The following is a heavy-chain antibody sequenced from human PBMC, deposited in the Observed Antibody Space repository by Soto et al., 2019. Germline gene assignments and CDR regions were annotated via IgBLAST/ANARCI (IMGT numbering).Heavy chain of an antibody. D-gene: IGHD3-10*01. CDR1: GGSISSYY. J-gene: IGHJ5*02. Sequence: PSETLSLTCTVSGGSISSYYWSGIRQPPGKGLEWIGYIYYSGSTNYNPSLKSRVTISVDTSKNQFSLKLSSVTAADTAVYYCARVRGYGSGSYLGNWFDPWGQGTLVTVSS. CDR3: ARVRGYGSGSYLGNWFDP. V-gene: IGHV4-59*01. CDR2: IYYSGST.